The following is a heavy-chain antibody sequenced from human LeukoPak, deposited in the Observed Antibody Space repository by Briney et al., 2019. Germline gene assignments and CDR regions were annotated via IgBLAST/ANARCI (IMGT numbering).Heavy chain of an antibody. Sequence: ASVTVSCTASGYTFTSYDINWVRQATGQGLEWMGWMNPNSGNSGYAQKFQGRVTMTRSTSLNTAYMELSSLRSEDTAVYYCARGQTEYDSSGSHYHNGMDVWGQGTTVTVSS. CDR2: MNPNSGNS. CDR3: ARGQTEYDSSGSHYHNGMDV. J-gene: IGHJ6*02. V-gene: IGHV1-8*01. CDR1: GYTFTSYD. D-gene: IGHD3-22*01.